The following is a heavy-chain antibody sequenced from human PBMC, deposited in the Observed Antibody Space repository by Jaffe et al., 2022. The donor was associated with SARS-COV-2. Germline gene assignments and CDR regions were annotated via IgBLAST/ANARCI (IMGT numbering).Heavy chain of an antibody. V-gene: IGHV3-21*01. CDR1: GFTFSSYS. D-gene: IGHD4-17*01. CDR3: ARRATVTKTVDY. CDR2: ISSSSSYI. J-gene: IGHJ4*02. Sequence: EVQLVESGGGLVKPGGSLRLSCAASGFTFSSYSMNWVRQAPGKGLEWVSSISSSSSYIYYADSVKGRFTISRDNAKNSLYLQMNSLRAEDTAVYYCARRATVTKTVDYWGQGTLVTVSS.